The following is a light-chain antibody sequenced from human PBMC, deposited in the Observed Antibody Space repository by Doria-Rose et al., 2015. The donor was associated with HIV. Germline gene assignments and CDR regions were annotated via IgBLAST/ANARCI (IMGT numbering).Light chain of an antibody. Sequence: TQSPATLSLSPGERATLSCGASQSVSSNLAWYQQKPGQAPRLLIYDASNRATGIPARFSGSGSGTDFTLTISSLEPEDFAVYFCQQRSNWPPIFTFGPGTKVDI. V-gene: IGKV3-11*01. CDR3: QQRSNWPPIFT. CDR2: DAS. J-gene: IGKJ3*01. CDR1: QSVSSN.